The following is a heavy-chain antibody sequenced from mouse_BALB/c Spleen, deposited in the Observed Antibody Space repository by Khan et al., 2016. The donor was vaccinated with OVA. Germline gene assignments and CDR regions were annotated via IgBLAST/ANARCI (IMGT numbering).Heavy chain of an antibody. V-gene: IGHV1-20*02. CDR1: GYSFTGYF. Sequence: VQLKQSGPELVKPGASVKISCKASGYSFTGYFMNWVMQSHGKRLEWIGRINPHTGETFYNQKFKDKATLTVDESSSPAHLELQSLASEAAAGANCARKNGSDVDYWGQGTTLTVSA. CDR2: INPHTGET. J-gene: IGHJ2*01. D-gene: IGHD1-1*01. CDR3: ARKNGSDVDY.